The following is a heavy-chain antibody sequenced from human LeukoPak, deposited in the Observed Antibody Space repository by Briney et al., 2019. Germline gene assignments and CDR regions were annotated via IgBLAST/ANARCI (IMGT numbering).Heavy chain of an antibody. CDR3: ARVPLEGYYYYYMDV. CDR1: GGSISSGYY. J-gene: IGHJ6*03. CDR2: IYHSGST. V-gene: IGHV4-38-2*02. Sequence: SETLSLTCTISGGSISSGYYWGWIRRPPGKGLEWIGSIYHSGSTYYNPSLKSRVTMSVDTSKNQFSLKLSSVTAADTAVYYCARVPLEGYYYYYMDVWGKGTTVTVSS. D-gene: IGHD3-3*01.